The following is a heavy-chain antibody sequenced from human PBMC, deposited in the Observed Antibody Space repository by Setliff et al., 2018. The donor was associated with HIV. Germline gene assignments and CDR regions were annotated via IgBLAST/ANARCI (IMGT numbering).Heavy chain of an antibody. V-gene: IGHV1-69*10. CDR3: ARESACSSTSCPKVLDY. CDR2: IIPILTIA. J-gene: IGHJ4*02. D-gene: IGHD2-2*01. Sequence: SVKVSCKASGYTFTSYGISWVRQAPGQGLEWMGGIIPILTIANYAQKFQGRVTITADESTSTAYMELSSLSSEDTAVYYCARESACSSTSCPKVLDYWGQGTLGTVCS. CDR1: GYTFTSYG.